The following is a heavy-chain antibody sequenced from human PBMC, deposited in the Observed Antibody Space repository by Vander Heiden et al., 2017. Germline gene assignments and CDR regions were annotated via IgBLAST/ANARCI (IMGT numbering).Heavy chain of an antibody. CDR2: MNPNSGNA. Sequence: QVQLAQSSAEVKKPGASVYVPCKATGHTFTSYDINWVRQATGQGLEWMGWMNPNSGNAGYAQKFQGRVTMTRNTSINTAYMELSSLRSEDTAIYYCAKRGYSHGDFDYWGQGTLVSVSS. V-gene: IGHV1-8*02. CDR3: AKRGYSHGDFDY. CDR1: GHTFTSYD. J-gene: IGHJ4*02. D-gene: IGHD5-18*01.